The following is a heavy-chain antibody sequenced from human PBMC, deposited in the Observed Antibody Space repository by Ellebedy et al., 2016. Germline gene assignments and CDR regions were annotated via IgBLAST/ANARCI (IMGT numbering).Heavy chain of an antibody. CDR2: FDPEDNET. CDR1: GGTFSSDA. D-gene: IGHD5-18*01. CDR3: ATLRGYSRNY. V-gene: IGHV1-24*01. J-gene: IGHJ4*02. Sequence: ASVKVFCXASGGTFSSDAISWVRQAPGKGLEWMGHFDPEDNETIYAQRFQGRVTMSEDTSTDTAYMELSSLTPEDTAFYYCATLRGYSRNYWGQGTLVTVSS.